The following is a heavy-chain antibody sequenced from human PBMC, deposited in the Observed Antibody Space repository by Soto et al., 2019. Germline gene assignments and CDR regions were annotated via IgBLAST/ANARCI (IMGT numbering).Heavy chain of an antibody. Sequence: GGSLRLSCAASGFTFSNAWMSWVRQAPGKGLEWVGRIKSKTDGGPTDYAAPVKSRFTITRDDSKNKLYLQMNSLKTEDTAVYYCTTGKRYGDCTYWGQGTLVTVSS. V-gene: IGHV3-15*01. CDR1: GFTFSNAW. D-gene: IGHD4-17*01. CDR3: TTGKRYGDCTY. CDR2: IKSKTDGGPT. J-gene: IGHJ4*02.